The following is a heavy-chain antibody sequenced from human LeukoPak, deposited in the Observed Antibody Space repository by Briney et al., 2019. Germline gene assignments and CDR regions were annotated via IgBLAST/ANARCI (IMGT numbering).Heavy chain of an antibody. Sequence: SETLSLTCTVSGGSISSGSYYWSWIRQPAGKGLEWIGRTYTSGSTNYNPSLKSRVTISVDTSKNQFSLKLSSVTAADTAVYYCARDYLDRGGNWFDPWGQGTLVTVSS. V-gene: IGHV4-61*02. CDR2: TYTSGST. D-gene: IGHD3-16*01. CDR3: ARDYLDRGGNWFDP. CDR1: GGSISSGSYY. J-gene: IGHJ5*02.